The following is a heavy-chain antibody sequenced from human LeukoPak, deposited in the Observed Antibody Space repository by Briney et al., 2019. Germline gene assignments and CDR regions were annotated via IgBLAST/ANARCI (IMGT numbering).Heavy chain of an antibody. D-gene: IGHD2-15*01. V-gene: IGHV4-39*01. CDR2: IYYSGST. J-gene: IGHJ5*02. Sequence: SETLSLTCTDSGGSISSSSYYWGWIRQPPGKGLEWIGSIYYSGSTYYNPSLKSRVTISVDTSKNQFSLKLSSVTAADTAVYYCARRIVVVVAASNWFDPWGQGTLVTVSS. CDR1: GGSISSSSYY. CDR3: ARRIVVVVAASNWFDP.